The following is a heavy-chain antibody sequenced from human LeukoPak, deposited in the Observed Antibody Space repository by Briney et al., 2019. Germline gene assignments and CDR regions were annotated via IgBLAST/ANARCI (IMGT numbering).Heavy chain of an antibody. V-gene: IGHV4-59*08. CDR2: IYYSGST. D-gene: IGHD6-19*01. Sequence: SETLSLTCTVSGGSISSYYWNWIRQPPGKGLEWIGYIYYSGSTNYNPSLKSRVTISVDTTKNQFSLKLSSVTAADTATYYCARRGGVEYSSGWYFDYWGQGTLVTVSS. CDR3: ARRGGVEYSSGWYFDY. J-gene: IGHJ4*02. CDR1: GGSISSYY.